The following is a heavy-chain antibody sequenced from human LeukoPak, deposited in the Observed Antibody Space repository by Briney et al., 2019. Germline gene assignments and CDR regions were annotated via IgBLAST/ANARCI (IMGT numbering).Heavy chain of an antibody. V-gene: IGHV1-2*02. J-gene: IGHJ4*02. CDR1: GYTFTGYY. CDR3: ASNGVVTMARGPFDY. CDR2: INPNSGGT. D-gene: IGHD3-10*01. Sequence: ASVKVSCKASGYTFTGYYMHWVRQAPGQGLEWMGWINPNSGGTNYAQKFQGRVTMTRDTSISTAYMELSRLRSDDTAVYYCASNGVVTMARGPFDYWGQGTLVTVSS.